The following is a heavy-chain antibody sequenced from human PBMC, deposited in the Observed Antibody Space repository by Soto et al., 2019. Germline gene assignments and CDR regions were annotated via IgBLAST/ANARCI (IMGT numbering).Heavy chain of an antibody. CDR1: GFSLSTSGVG. D-gene: IGHD3-10*01. CDR2: IYWDDDK. V-gene: IGHV2-5*02. J-gene: IGHJ4*02. Sequence: QITLKESGPTLVKPTQTLTLTCTFSGFSLSTSGVGVGWIRQPPGKALEWLVLIYWDDDKHYRPSLKSRLTITKDTSKNQVVLTMTNMDPVDTATYYCARRRGATYGYYFDYWGQGALVTVSS. CDR3: ARRRGATYGYYFDY.